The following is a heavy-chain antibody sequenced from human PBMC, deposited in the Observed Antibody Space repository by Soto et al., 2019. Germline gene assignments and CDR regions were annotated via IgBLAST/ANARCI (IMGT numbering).Heavy chain of an antibody. CDR3: ARFTIFGVFSLYLVDDY. J-gene: IGHJ4*02. D-gene: IGHD3-3*01. Sequence: SETLSLTCTVSGGSISSSSYYWGWIRQPPGKGLEWIGSIYYSGSTYYNPSLKSRVTISVDTSKNQFSLKLSSVTAADTAVYYCARFTIFGVFSLYLVDDYGGPGTLVTVPQ. V-gene: IGHV4-39*01. CDR1: GGSISSSSYY. CDR2: IYYSGST.